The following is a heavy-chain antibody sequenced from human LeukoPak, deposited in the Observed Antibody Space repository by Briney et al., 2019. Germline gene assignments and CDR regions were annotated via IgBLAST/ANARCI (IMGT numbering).Heavy chain of an antibody. D-gene: IGHD4-11*01. CDR3: ARDLTTVTTVDY. Sequence: PGGSLRLSCAASGFTFSSYSMNWVRQAPGKGLEWVSSISRSSSYKYYADSVKGRFTISRDNAKNSLYLQMNSLRAEDTAVYYCARDLTTVTTVDYWGQGTLVTVSS. V-gene: IGHV3-21*01. CDR1: GFTFSSYS. J-gene: IGHJ4*02. CDR2: ISRSSSYK.